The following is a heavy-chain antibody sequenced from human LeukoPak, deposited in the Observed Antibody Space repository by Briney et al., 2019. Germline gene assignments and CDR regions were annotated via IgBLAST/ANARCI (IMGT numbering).Heavy chain of an antibody. V-gene: IGHV1-18*01. D-gene: IGHD1-26*01. CDR2: ISAYNGNT. Sequence: ASVKASCKASGYTFTSYGICWVRQAPGQGLEWVGWISAYNGNTKYAQKLHGRVTMTTDTSKSTAYMELRSLRSDDTAVYYCARNLVGAILFDYWGQGTLVTVSS. CDR1: GYTFTSYG. CDR3: ARNLVGAILFDY. J-gene: IGHJ4*02.